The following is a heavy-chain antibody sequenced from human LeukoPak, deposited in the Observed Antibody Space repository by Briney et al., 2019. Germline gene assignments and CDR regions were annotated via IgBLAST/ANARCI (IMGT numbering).Heavy chain of an antibody. CDR1: GFTFDNYA. CDR2: ISYDGSNQ. D-gene: IGHD5-12*01. Sequence: GGFLRLSCAASGFTFDNYAIHWVRQAPGKGLEWVAVISYDGSNQYYPASVKGRFTISRDNSKNVLYLQMNILRAEDTAVYYCAKSRVATTGTYGMDVWGQGTTVTVSS. CDR3: AKSRVATTGTYGMDV. V-gene: IGHV3-30*18. J-gene: IGHJ6*02.